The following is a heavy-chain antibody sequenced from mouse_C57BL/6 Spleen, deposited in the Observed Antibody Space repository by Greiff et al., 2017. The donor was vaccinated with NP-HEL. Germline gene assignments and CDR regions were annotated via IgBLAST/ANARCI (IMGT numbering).Heavy chain of an antibody. CDR3: ARRLGDY. CDR1: GYTFTSYW. V-gene: IGHV1-59*01. CDR2: IDPSDSYT. Sequence: QVQLQQPGAELVRPGTSVKLSCKASGYTFTSYWMHWVKQRPGQGLEWIGVIDPSDSYTNYNQKFKGKATLTVDTSSSTAYMQLSSLTSEDSAVYYCARRLGDYWGQGTTLTVSS. D-gene: IGHD4-1*01. J-gene: IGHJ2*01.